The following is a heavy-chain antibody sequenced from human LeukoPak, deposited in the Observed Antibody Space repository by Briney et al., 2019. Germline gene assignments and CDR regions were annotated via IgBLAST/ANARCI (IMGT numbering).Heavy chain of an antibody. CDR1: GLTFSSSW. D-gene: IGHD5-18*01. V-gene: IGHV3-7*01. Sequence: GGSLRLSCAVSGLTFSSSWMDWVRQAPGKGLEWVASINPDGNKKYSADSVKGRFTISRDNSENSLYLQMNSLRVEDTAFYYCARDLAYSRLDYWGQGMLVTVSS. J-gene: IGHJ4*02. CDR2: INPDGNKK. CDR3: ARDLAYSRLDY.